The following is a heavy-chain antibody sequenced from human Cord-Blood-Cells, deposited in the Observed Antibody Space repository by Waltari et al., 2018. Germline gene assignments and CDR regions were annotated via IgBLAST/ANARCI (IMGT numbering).Heavy chain of an antibody. D-gene: IGHD4-4*01. CDR1: GYTPPELS. J-gene: IGHJ6*02. CDR2: FDTEDGET. V-gene: IGHV1-24*01. Sequence: QVQLLQSGAEVNKPGASVKVSCKVSGYTPPELSIPSARPAPGKGLEWLGGFDTEDGETIYAQKFQGRVTMTEDTSTDTAYMELSSLRSEDTAVYYCATGDYSNYYYYGMDVWGQGTTVTVSS. CDR3: ATGDYSNYYYYGMDV.